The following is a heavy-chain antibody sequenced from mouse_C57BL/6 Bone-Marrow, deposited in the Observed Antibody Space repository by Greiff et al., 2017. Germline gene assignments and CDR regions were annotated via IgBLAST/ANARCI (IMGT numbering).Heavy chain of an antibody. D-gene: IGHD1-3*01. CDR2: IDPSDSYT. V-gene: IGHV1-50*01. CDR1: GYTFTSYW. CDR3: AREVGFAY. Sequence: QVQLQQPGAELVKPGASVKLSCKASGYTFTSYWMQWVKQRPGQGLEWIGEIDPSDSYTNYNQKFKGKATLTVDTSSSTAYMPLSSLTSEDSAVYYCAREVGFAYWGQGTLVTVSA. J-gene: IGHJ3*01.